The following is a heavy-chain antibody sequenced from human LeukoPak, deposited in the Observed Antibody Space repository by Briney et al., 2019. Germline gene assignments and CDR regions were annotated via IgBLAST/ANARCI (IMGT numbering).Heavy chain of an antibody. CDR3: AKAQYYYDSSGYYYSREPPYYYYYGMDV. CDR2: IWYDGSNK. CDR1: GFTFSSYG. D-gene: IGHD3-22*01. V-gene: IGHV3-33*06. J-gene: IGHJ6*02. Sequence: PGGSLRLSCAASGFTFSSYGMHWVRQAPGKGLEWVAVIWYDGSNKYYADSVKGRFTISRDNSKNTLYLQMNSLRAEDTAVYYCAKAQYYYDSSGYYYSREPPYYYYYGMDVWGQGTTVTVSS.